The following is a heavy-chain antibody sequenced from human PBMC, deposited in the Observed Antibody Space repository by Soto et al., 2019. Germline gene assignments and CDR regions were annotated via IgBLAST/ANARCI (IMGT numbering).Heavy chain of an antibody. Sequence: GGSLRLSCAASGFTFSSYSMNWVRQAPGKGLEWVSSISSSSSYIYYADSVKGRFTISRDNAKNSLYLQMNSLRAEDTAVYYCARVDYYGSGSYRSYYYYGMDVWGQGTTVTVSS. D-gene: IGHD3-10*01. CDR2: ISSSSSYI. J-gene: IGHJ6*02. V-gene: IGHV3-21*01. CDR1: GFTFSSYS. CDR3: ARVDYYGSGSYRSYYYYGMDV.